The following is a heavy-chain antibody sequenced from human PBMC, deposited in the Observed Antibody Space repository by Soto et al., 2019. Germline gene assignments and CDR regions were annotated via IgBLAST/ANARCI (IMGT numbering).Heavy chain of an antibody. CDR3: ARHAADIVVVPAAISTGYYYYMDV. CDR1: GGSISSSSYY. Sequence: SETLSLTCTVSGGSISSSSYYWGWIRQPPGKGLEWIGSIYYSGSTYYNPSLKSRVTISVDTSKNQFSLKLSSVTAADTAVYYCARHAADIVVVPAAISTGYYYYMDVWGKGTTVTVSS. D-gene: IGHD2-2*01. J-gene: IGHJ6*03. V-gene: IGHV4-39*01. CDR2: IYYSGST.